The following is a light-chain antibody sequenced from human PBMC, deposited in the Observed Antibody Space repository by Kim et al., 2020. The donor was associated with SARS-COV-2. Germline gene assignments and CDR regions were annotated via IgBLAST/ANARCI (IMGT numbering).Light chain of an antibody. J-gene: IGKJ3*01. CDR2: AAS. CDR1: PGVSTW. V-gene: IGKV1-12*01. CDR3: QQSYSLPPT. Sequence: DFLMTQYPSSVCASVGDRVTITCRASPGVSTWLAWYQQKPGKAPKLLIYAASNLQSGVPSRFSGSGSGTDFTLTISSLQPEDVATYSCQQSYSLPPTFGPGTKVDIK.